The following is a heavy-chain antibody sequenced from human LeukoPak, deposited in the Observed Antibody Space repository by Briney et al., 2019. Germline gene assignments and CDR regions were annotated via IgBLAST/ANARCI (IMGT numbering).Heavy chain of an antibody. J-gene: IGHJ4*02. CDR1: GFTFSSSA. Sequence: GGSLRLSCAASGFTFSSSAMSWVRQAPGKGLEWVANIKEDGTETYYVDSVKGRFTISRDNAKNSLYLQMNSLRVEDTAVYYCAKEGRSLQTYWGQGTLVTVSS. CDR2: IKEDGTET. CDR3: AKEGRSLQTY. D-gene: IGHD5-24*01. V-gene: IGHV3-7*03.